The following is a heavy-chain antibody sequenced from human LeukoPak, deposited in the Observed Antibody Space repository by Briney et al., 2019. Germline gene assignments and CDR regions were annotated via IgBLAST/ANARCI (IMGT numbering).Heavy chain of an antibody. J-gene: IGHJ5*02. V-gene: IGHV4-30-4*01. CDR3: ARPYYYDSRIDP. D-gene: IGHD3-22*01. CDR2: MYYSGGT. Sequence: PSETLSLTCTVSGGSISSGDYYWSWIRQPPGKGLEWIAYMYYSGGTYYNPSLKSRVTVSADTSKNQLSLKLSSVTAADTAVYYCARPYYYDSRIDPWGQGILVTVSS. CDR1: GGSISSGDYY.